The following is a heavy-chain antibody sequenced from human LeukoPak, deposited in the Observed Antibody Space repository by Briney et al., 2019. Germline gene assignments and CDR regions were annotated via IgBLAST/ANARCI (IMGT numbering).Heavy chain of an antibody. J-gene: IGHJ4*02. Sequence: SETLSLTCAVSGGSISSNNWWSWVRQPPGKGLEWIGEIYHSGSTNYNPSLKSRVTISVDKSKNEFSLKLNSVTAADTAVYYCARGRYYYDSRGLPAYYFDYWGQGTLVTVSS. V-gene: IGHV4-4*02. D-gene: IGHD3-22*01. CDR2: IYHSGST. CDR3: ARGRYYYDSRGLPAYYFDY. CDR1: GGSISSNNW.